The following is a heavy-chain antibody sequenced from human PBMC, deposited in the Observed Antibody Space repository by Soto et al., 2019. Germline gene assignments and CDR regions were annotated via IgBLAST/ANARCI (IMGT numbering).Heavy chain of an antibody. CDR1: GFTFSSYS. J-gene: IGHJ4*02. CDR3: ARDIDG. V-gene: IGHV3-48*01. Sequence: EVQVVESGGGLVQPGGSLRLSCAASGFTFSSYSMNWVRQAPGKGLEWVSYISSSSSTKFYADSVKGRFNIYRDNARNSLYLQMNSLRAADTAVYYCARDIDGGGQGTLGTGSS. D-gene: IGHD2-15*01. CDR2: ISSSSSTK.